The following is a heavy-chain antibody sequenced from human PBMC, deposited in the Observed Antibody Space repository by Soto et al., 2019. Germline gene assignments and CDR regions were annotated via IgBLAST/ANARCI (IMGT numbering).Heavy chain of an antibody. J-gene: IGHJ6*02. CDR3: ARAESLSYGSGSYPQRGYGMDV. Sequence: SETLSLTCTVSGGSISSYYWSWIRQPPGKGLEWIGYIYYSGSTNYNPSLKSRVTISVDTSKNQFSLKLSSVTAADTAVYYCARAESLSYGSGSYPQRGYGMDVWGQGTTVTVSS. CDR2: IYYSGST. V-gene: IGHV4-59*01. D-gene: IGHD3-10*01. CDR1: GGSISSYY.